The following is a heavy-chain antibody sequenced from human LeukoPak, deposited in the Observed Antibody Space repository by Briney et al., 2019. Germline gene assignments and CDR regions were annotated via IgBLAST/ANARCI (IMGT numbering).Heavy chain of an antibody. CDR1: GXSISSYY. V-gene: IGHV4-59*01. J-gene: IGHJ4*02. CDR2: IYYSGST. CDR3: ARGGVYFEY. D-gene: IGHD3-16*01. Sequence: SETLSLTCTVSGXSISSYYWSWIRQPPGKGLEWIGYIYYSGSTNYNPSHKSRVTISVGTSKNQFSLKLSSVTAADTAVYYCARGGVYFEYWGQGTLVTVSS.